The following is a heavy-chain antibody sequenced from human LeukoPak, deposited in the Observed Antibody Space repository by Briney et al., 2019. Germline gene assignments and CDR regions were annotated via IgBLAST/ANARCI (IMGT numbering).Heavy chain of an antibody. J-gene: IGHJ4*02. CDR3: ASSRGPSSSWSFDS. D-gene: IGHD6-13*01. Sequence: SETLSLTCSFSIVSIKNYYWNWIRQSPGKGLQWIGYIYYTGSTDCNFSLKSRVTISLDTSENQFSLRLNSVTAADSAVYFCASSRGPSSSWSFDSWGQGILVTVSS. CDR1: IVSIKNYY. V-gene: IGHV4-59*01. CDR2: IYYTGST.